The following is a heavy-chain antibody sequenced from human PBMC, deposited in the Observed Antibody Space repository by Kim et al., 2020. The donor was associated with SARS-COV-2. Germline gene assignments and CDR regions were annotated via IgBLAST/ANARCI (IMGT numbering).Heavy chain of an antibody. CDR3: ASPKDPRKSIAARPSGMVYYYYGMDV. CDR1: GFTVSSNY. CDR2: IYSGGST. D-gene: IGHD6-6*01. Sequence: GGSLRLSCAASGFTVSSNYMSWVRQAPGKGLEWVSVIYSGGSTYYADSVKGRFTISRDNSKNTLYLQMNSLRAEDTAVYYCASPKDPRKSIAARPSGMVYYYYGMDVWGQGTTVTVSS. V-gene: IGHV3-53*01. J-gene: IGHJ6*02.